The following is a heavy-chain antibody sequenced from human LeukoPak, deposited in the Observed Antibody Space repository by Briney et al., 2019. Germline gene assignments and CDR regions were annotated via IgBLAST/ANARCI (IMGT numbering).Heavy chain of an antibody. CDR2: INHSGST. Sequence: SETLSLTCAVYGGSFSGYYWSWIRQPPGKGLEWIGEINHSGSTNYNPSLKSRVTISVDTSKNQFSLKLSSVTAEDTAVYYCARAFSYSSSLYLSLVDWGQGTLVTVSS. CDR3: ARAFSYSSSLYLSLVD. J-gene: IGHJ4*02. CDR1: GGSFSGYY. D-gene: IGHD6-13*01. V-gene: IGHV4-34*01.